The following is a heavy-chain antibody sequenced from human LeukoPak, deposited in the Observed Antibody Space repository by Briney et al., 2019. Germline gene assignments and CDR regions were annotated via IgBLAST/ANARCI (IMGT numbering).Heavy chain of an antibody. CDR2: MDPNSGNT. Sequence: ASVKVSCKASGYTFTSYDINWVRQATGQGLEWMGWMDPNSGNTDYAQKLQGRVTMTRNTSISTAYMELSSLRSEDTAVYYCARGTIAHQRWLQFRRREAWSVPDYWGQGNLVTVSS. CDR3: ARGTIAHQRWLQFRRREAWSVPDY. D-gene: IGHD5-24*01. CDR1: GYTFTSYD. V-gene: IGHV1-8*01. J-gene: IGHJ4*02.